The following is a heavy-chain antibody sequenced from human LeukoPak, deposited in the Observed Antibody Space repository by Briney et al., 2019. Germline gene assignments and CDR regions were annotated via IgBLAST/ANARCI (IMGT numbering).Heavy chain of an antibody. CDR1: GFTFSSYA. V-gene: IGHV3-30*04. J-gene: IGHJ4*02. CDR2: ISYDGSNK. Sequence: GRSLRLSCAASGFTFSSYAMHWVRQAPGKGLEWVAVISYDGSNKYYADSVKGRFTISRDNSKNTLYLQMNSLRAEDTAVYDCARVSLGGDFDYWGQGTLVTVSS. CDR3: ARVSLGGDFDY. D-gene: IGHD2-21*01.